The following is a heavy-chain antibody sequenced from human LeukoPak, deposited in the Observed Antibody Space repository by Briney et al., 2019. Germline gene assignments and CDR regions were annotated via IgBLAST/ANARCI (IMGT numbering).Heavy chain of an antibody. CDR3: ATQGEYYDSSGYQFPFDY. Sequence: GGSLRLSCAASGFTFSSYAMSWVRQAPGKGLEWVSAISGSGRSTYYADSVKGRFTISRDNSKNTLYLQMNSLRAEDTAVYYCATQGEYYDSSGYQFPFDYWGQGTLVTVSS. V-gene: IGHV3-23*01. CDR1: GFTFSSYA. J-gene: IGHJ4*02. CDR2: ISGSGRST. D-gene: IGHD3-22*01.